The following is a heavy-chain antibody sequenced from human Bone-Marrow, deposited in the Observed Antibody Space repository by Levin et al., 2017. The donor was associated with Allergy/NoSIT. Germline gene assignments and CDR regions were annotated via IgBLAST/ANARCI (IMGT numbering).Heavy chain of an antibody. CDR1: GGSVSSGSYY. CDR2: IYYDGGT. D-gene: IGHD2-8*01. V-gene: IGHV4-61*01. CDR3: ARNRLVMANGAHYYYGTDV. J-gene: IGHJ6*02. Sequence: NPSETLSLTCSVSGGSVSSGSYYWNWIRQPPGKGLEWIGFIYYDGGTKYNPSLKSRLSISVDTTKNQISLKLNSVTAADTALYYCARNRLVMANGAHYYYGTDVWGRGTTVTVS.